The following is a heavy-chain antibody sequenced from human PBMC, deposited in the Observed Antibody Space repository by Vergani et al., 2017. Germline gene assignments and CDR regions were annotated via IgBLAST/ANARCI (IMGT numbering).Heavy chain of an antibody. CDR2: IYSGGST. J-gene: IGHJ6*03. CDR3: ARVGSGYDRYYYYYYMDV. D-gene: IGHD5-12*01. Sequence: EVQLVETGGGLIQPGGSLRLSCAASGFTVSSNYMSWVRQAPGKGLEWVSVIYSGGSTYYADSVKGRITISRDNSKNTLYLQMNSLRAEDTAVYYCARVGSGYDRYYYYYYMDVWGKGTTVTVSS. CDR1: GFTVSSNY. V-gene: IGHV3-53*02.